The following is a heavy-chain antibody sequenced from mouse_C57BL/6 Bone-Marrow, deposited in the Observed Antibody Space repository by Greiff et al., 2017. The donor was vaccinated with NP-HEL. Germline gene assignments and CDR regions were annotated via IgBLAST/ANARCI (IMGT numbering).Heavy chain of an antibody. V-gene: IGHV5-4*01. J-gene: IGHJ2*01. CDR2: ISDVGGYT. Sequence: ESGGGLVKPGGSRKIDCAVLCCTVSSYASSWVRQTPEKRLEWVATISDVGGYTYYPDNVKGRFTISRDNAKNNLYLQMSHLKSEDTAMYYCAIDWDYFDYWGQGTTLTVSS. CDR1: CCTVSSYA. CDR3: AIDWDYFDY.